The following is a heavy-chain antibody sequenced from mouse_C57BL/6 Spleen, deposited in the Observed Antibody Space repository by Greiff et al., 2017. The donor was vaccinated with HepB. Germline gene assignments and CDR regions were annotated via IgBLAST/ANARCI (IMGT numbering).Heavy chain of an antibody. Sequence: VQLQQPGAELVKPGASVKVSCKASGYTFTSYWMHWVKQRPGQGLEWIGRIHPSDSDTNYNQKFKGKATLTVDKSSSTAYMQLSSLTSEDSAVYDCAMELRRPGFAYWGQGTLVTVSA. CDR1: GYTFTSYW. D-gene: IGHD2-12*01. V-gene: IGHV1-74*01. CDR3: AMELRRPGFAY. CDR2: IHPSDSDT. J-gene: IGHJ3*01.